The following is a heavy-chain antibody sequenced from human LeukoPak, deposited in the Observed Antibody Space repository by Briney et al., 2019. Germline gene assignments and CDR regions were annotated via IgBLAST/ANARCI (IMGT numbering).Heavy chain of an antibody. D-gene: IGHD6-19*01. Sequence: ASVKVSCKASGYTFTSYGISWVRQAPGQGLEWMGWISAYNGNTNYAQKFQGRVTITTDESTSTAYMELSSLRSEDTAVYYCARDGGWFNWFDPWGQGTLVTVSS. CDR3: ARDGGWFNWFDP. J-gene: IGHJ5*02. CDR1: GYTFTSYG. CDR2: ISAYNGNT. V-gene: IGHV1-18*01.